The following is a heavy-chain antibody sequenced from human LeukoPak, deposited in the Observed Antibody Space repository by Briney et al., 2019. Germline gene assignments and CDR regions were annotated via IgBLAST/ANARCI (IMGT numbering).Heavy chain of an antibody. CDR1: GGSFSGYY. V-gene: IGHV4-34*01. D-gene: IGHD5-18*01. CDR3: ARDIADTGAIDAFDL. Sequence: PSETLSLTCAVYGGSFSGYYWSWIRQPPGKGLEWIGEINDSGSTNYSPSLKSRVTISVDTSKNQFSLKLSSVTAEDTAVYYCARDIADTGAIDAFDLWGQGTMVTVSS. J-gene: IGHJ3*01. CDR2: INDSGST.